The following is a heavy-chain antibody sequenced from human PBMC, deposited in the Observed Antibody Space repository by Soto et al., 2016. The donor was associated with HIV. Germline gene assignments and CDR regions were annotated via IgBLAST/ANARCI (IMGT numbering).Heavy chain of an antibody. CDR3: ARDPTYGGNVRGGWSFDI. D-gene: IGHD2-15*01. Sequence: VQLVESGGGVVQPGRSLRLSCAASGFTFSSYGMHWVRQAPGKGLEWVAVIWYDGSNKYYADSVKGRFTISRDNSKNTLYLQMNSLRAEDTAVYYCARDPTYGGNVRGGWSFDIWGQGTSGHRLF. J-gene: IGHJ3*02. CDR2: IWYDGSNK. V-gene: IGHV3-33*01. CDR1: GFTFSSYG.